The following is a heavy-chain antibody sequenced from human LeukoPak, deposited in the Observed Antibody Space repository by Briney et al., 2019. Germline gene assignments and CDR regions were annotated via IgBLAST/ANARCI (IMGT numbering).Heavy chain of an antibody. CDR2: ISGSGGST. J-gene: IGHJ4*02. Sequence: PGGSLRLSCVASGFTFSTYAMSWVRQAPGKGLEWVSAISGSGGSTYYANSVKGRFTISRDNSKSTLYLQMNSLRADDTAVYYCAKGPTIFGVVIDEGYYFDYWGQGTLVTVSS. D-gene: IGHD3-3*01. V-gene: IGHV3-23*01. CDR3: AKGPTIFGVVIDEGYYFDY. CDR1: GFTFSTYA.